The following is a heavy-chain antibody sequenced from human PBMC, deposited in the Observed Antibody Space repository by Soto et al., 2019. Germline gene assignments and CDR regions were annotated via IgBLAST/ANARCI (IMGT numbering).Heavy chain of an antibody. CDR1: GFTFSSYG. V-gene: IGHV3-33*01. J-gene: IGHJ4*02. Sequence: QVQLVESGGGVVQPGRSLRLSCAASGFTFSSYGMHWVRQAPGKGLEWVAVIWYDGSNKYYADSVKGRFTISRDNSKNTLYLQMNSLRAEDTAVYYCASMNRMTPFDYWGQGTLVTVSS. CDR2: IWYDGSNK. CDR3: ASMNRMTPFDY. D-gene: IGHD3-16*01.